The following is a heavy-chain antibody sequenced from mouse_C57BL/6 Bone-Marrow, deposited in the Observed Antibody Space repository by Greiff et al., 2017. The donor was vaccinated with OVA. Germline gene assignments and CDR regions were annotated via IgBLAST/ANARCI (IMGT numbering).Heavy chain of an antibody. V-gene: IGHV1-81*01. Sequence: QVQLQQSGAELARPGASVKLSCKASGYTFTSYGISWVKQRTGQGLEWIGEIYPRSGNTYYNEKFKGKATLTADKSSSTAYMQLNSLTSEDSAVYYCVQIGGFYWYFDVWGTGTTVTVSS. J-gene: IGHJ1*03. CDR2: IYPRSGNT. CDR1: GYTFTSYG. D-gene: IGHD3-1*01. CDR3: VQIGGFYWYFDV.